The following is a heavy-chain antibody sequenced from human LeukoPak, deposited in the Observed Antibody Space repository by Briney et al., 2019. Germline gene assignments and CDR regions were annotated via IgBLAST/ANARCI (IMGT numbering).Heavy chain of an antibody. CDR3: VTASFDY. CDR2: IRSDGGST. CDR1: GFTFSRHA. Sequence: PGGSLRLSCAASGFTFSRHAMHWVRQAPGKGLEYVSGIRSDGGSTNYADSVKGRFTISRDNSKNTLYLQMNSLRAEDTAVYYCVTASFDYWGQGTLVTVSS. V-gene: IGHV3-64D*08. J-gene: IGHJ4*02.